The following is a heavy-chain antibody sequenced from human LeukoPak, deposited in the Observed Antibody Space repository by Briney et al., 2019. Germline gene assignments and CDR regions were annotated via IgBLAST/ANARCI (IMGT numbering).Heavy chain of an antibody. V-gene: IGHV3-48*04. CDR2: ISSSSSTI. CDR1: GFTFSSYS. J-gene: IGHJ4*02. D-gene: IGHD2-15*01. CDR3: AKDRWNCSGGSCYSGRRGFDY. Sequence: GGSLRLSCAASGFTFSSYSMNWVRQAPGKGLEWVSYISSSSSTIYYADSVKGRFTISRDNSKNSLYLQMNSLRAEDTALYYCAKDRWNCSGGSCYSGRRGFDYWGQGTLVTVSS.